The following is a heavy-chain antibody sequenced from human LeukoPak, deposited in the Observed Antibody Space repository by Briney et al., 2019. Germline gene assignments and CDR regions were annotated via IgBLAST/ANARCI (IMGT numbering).Heavy chain of an antibody. CDR3: AKDRDTGIAVAGTFFDY. J-gene: IGHJ4*02. Sequence: GGSLRLSCAASGFTFSWYWMSWVRQAPGKGLEWVSAISGSGGSTYYADSVKGRFTISRDNSKNTLYLQMNSLRAEDTAVYYCAKDRDTGIAVAGTFFDYWGQGTLVTVSS. V-gene: IGHV3-23*01. CDR1: GFTFSWYW. D-gene: IGHD6-19*01. CDR2: ISGSGGST.